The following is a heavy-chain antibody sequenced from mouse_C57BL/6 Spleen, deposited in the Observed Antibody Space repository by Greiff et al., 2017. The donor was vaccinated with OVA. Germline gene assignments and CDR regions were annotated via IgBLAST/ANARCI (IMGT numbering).Heavy chain of an antibody. CDR3: AREELRPNYFDY. D-gene: IGHD3-2*02. Sequence: QVQLQQPGAELVKPGASVKLSCKASGYTFTSYWMHWVKQRPGQGLEWIGMIHPNSGSTNYNEKFKSKATLTVDKSSSTAYMQLSSLTSEDSAVYYCAREELRPNYFDYWGQGTTLTVSS. CDR1: GYTFTSYW. J-gene: IGHJ2*01. V-gene: IGHV1-64*01. CDR2: IHPNSGST.